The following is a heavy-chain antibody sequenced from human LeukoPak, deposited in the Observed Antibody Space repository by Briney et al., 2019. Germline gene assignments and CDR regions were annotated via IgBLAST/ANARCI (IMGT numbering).Heavy chain of an antibody. CDR2: ISAYNGNT. J-gene: IGHJ4*02. CDR3: AAVGASNTFDY. CDR1: GYTFTSYG. Sequence: ASVKVSCKASGYTFTSYGISWVRQAPGQGLEWMGWISAYNGNTNYAQKLQGRVTMTTDTSTSTAYMELSSLRSEDTAVYYCAAVGASNTFDYWGQGTLVTVSS. V-gene: IGHV1-18*01. D-gene: IGHD1-26*01.